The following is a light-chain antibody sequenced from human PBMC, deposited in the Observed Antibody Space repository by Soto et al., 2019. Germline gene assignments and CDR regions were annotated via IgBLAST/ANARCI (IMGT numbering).Light chain of an antibody. J-gene: IGKJ4*01. CDR1: QGISSR. Sequence: AIRMTQSPSSFYASTGDRVTITCRASQGISSRLAWYQVKPGKAPRLLIYTASYLESGVPSRFSGSGSGTDLTLTISSPQAEDFAVYYCQQYFSYPLTFGGGTKVEIK. CDR3: QQYFSYPLT. CDR2: TAS. V-gene: IGKV1-8*01.